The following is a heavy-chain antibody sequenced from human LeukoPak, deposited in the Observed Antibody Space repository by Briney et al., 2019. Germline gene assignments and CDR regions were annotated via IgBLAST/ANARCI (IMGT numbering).Heavy chain of an antibody. D-gene: IGHD2-2*01. CDR2: IIPIFGTA. J-gene: IGHJ6*02. CDR1: GGTFSSYA. V-gene: IGHV1-69*13. CDR3: ARALNCSSTSCSGWEGYYYYYYGMDV. Sequence: ASVKVSCKASGGTFSSYAISWVRQAPGQGLEWMGGIIPIFGTANYAQKFRGRVTITADESTSTAYMELSSLRSEDTAVYYCARALNCSSTSCSGWEGYYYYYYGMDVWGQGTTVTVSS.